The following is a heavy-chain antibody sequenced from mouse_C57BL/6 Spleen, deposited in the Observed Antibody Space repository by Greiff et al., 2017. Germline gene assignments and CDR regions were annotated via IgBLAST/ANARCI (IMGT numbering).Heavy chain of an antibody. D-gene: IGHD2-4*01. Sequence: VKLVESGAELARPGASVKMSCKASGYTFTSYTMHWVKQRPGQGLEWIGYINPSSGYTKYNQKFKDKATLTADKSSSTAYMQLSSLTSEDSAVYYCARSDYDAYYYAMDYWGQGTSVTVSS. J-gene: IGHJ4*01. CDR2: INPSSGYT. CDR1: GYTFTSYT. CDR3: ARSDYDAYYYAMDY. V-gene: IGHV1-4*01.